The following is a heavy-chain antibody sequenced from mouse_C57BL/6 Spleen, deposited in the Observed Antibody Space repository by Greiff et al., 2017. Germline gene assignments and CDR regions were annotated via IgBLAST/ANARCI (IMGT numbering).Heavy chain of an antibody. Sequence: QVQLQQSGPGLVQPSQSLSITCTVSGFSLTSYGVHWVRQSPGKGLEWLGVIWRGGSTAYNAAFMSRLSITKDNSKSQVFFKMNSLQADDTAIYYCAKNPEFITTVEFYAMDYWGQGTSVTVSS. CDR3: AKNPEFITTVEFYAMDY. CDR1: GFSLTSYG. D-gene: IGHD1-1*01. V-gene: IGHV2-5*01. J-gene: IGHJ4*01. CDR2: IWRGGST.